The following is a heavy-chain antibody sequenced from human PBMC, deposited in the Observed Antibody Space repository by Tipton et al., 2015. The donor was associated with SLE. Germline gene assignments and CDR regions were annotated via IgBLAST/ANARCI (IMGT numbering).Heavy chain of an antibody. CDR1: GGSISSHY. CDR2: INHSGST. Sequence: TLSLTCTVSGGSISSHYWSWIRQPPGKGLEWIGEINHSGSTNYNPSLKSRVTISVDTSKNQFSLKLSSVTAADTAVYYCASLESSIVVVVVATGGAFDIWGQGTMVTVSS. CDR3: ASLESSIVVVVVATGGAFDI. D-gene: IGHD2-15*01. J-gene: IGHJ3*02. V-gene: IGHV4-34*01.